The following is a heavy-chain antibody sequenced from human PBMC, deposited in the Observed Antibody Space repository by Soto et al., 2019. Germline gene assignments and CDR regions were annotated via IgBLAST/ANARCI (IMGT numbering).Heavy chain of an antibody. J-gene: IGHJ3*02. V-gene: IGHV3-30-3*01. Sequence: SMRLSCAAPGFTFSSYAMHWVRQAPGKGLEWVAVISYDGSNKYYADSVKGRFTISRDNSKNTLYLQMNSLRAEDTAVYYSARDYLYVDFDIWGQGTMVTFAS. CDR2: ISYDGSNK. CDR3: ARDYLYVDFDI. CDR1: GFTFSSYA. D-gene: IGHD4-17*01.